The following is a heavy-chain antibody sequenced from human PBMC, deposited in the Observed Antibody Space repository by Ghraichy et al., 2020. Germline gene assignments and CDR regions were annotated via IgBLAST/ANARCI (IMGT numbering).Heavy chain of an antibody. J-gene: IGHJ6*04. CDR2: IRSKAYGGTT. V-gene: IGHV3-49*03. Sequence: GGSLRLSCAASGFTFGDYAVSWFRQAPGKGLEWVSFIRSKAYGGTTEYAASVKGRFTISKDDSNSIAYLQMNSLKTEDTGVYYCTRDGGASFYFGMDVWGEGTTVTVSS. CDR1: GFTFGDYA. D-gene: IGHD3-3*01. CDR3: TRDGGASFYFGMDV.